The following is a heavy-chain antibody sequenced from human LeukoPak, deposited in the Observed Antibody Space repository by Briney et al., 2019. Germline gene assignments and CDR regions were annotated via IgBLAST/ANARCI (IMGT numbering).Heavy chain of an antibody. CDR3: ARDYGYSYGYDY. D-gene: IGHD5-18*01. Sequence: GGSLRLSCAASGFTFSSYWMNWVRQAPGKGLEWVANIKQGGREKFCLDSVKGRFTISRDNAKNSLYLQMNSLRAEDTAVYYCARDYGYSYGYDYWGQGTLVTVS. V-gene: IGHV3-7*05. J-gene: IGHJ4*02. CDR2: IKQGGREK. CDR1: GFTFSSYW.